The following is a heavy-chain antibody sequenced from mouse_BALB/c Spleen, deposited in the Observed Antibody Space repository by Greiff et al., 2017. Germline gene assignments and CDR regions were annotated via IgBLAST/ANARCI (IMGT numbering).Heavy chain of an antibody. J-gene: IGHJ4*01. CDR2: INPYNGGT. V-gene: IGHV1-18*01. CDR1: GYSFTGYT. D-gene: IGHD2-1*01. CDR3: ARSYYGNFYYAMDY. Sequence: EVMLVESGPELVKPGASMKISCKASGYSFTGYTMNWVKQSHGKNLEWIGLINPYNGGTSYNQKFKGKATLTVDKSSSTAYMELLSLTSEDSAVYYCARSYYGNFYYAMDYWGQGTSVTVSS.